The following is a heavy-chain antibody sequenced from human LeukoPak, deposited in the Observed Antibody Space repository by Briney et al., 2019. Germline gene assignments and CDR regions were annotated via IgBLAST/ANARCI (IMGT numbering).Heavy chain of an antibody. CDR3: ARIGVIAAAGWTRYYYYYMDV. V-gene: IGHV4-39*01. Sequence: PSETLSLTCTVSGGYFNSSSYYWGWIRQPPGKGLEWIGSISYSGSTHYNPSLKSRVTISVDTSKNQISLKLSSVTAADTAVYYCARIGVIAAAGWTRYYYYYMDVWGKGTTVTISS. CDR1: GGYFNSSSYY. CDR2: ISYSGST. J-gene: IGHJ6*03. D-gene: IGHD6-13*01.